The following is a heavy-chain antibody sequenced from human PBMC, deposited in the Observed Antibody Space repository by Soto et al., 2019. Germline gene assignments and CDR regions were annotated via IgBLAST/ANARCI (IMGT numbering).Heavy chain of an antibody. Sequence: QITLKESGPTLVKPTQTLTLTCTFSGFSLSTSGVGVGRIRQPPGKALEWLALIYWDDDKRYSPSLKSRLTITKDTSKNQVVLTMTNMDPVDTATYYCAHRTGGRYFVPFDPWGQGTLVTVSS. CDR3: AHRTGGRYFVPFDP. J-gene: IGHJ5*02. CDR2: IYWDDDK. D-gene: IGHD3-9*01. CDR1: GFSLSTSGVG. V-gene: IGHV2-5*02.